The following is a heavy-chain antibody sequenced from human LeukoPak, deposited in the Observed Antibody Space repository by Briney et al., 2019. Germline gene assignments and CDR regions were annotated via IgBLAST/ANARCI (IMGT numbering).Heavy chain of an antibody. D-gene: IGHD6-25*01. CDR1: GFTVNSNY. CDR2: LYSSGNT. J-gene: IGHJ6*02. CDR3: ARDRKYSSANNNYYGLDV. V-gene: IGHV3-66*01. Sequence: GGSLRLSCAASGFTVNSNYMSWVRQAPGKGLEWVSLLYSSGNTYYSDSVKGRFTISRDNSKNTVYLQMNSLRAEDTAVYYCARDRKYSSANNNYYGLDVWGQGTTVTVSS.